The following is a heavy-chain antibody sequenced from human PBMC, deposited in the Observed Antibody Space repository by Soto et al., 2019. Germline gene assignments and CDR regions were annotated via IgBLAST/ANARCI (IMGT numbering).Heavy chain of an antibody. CDR1: GASVSGQY. Sequence: SETLSLTCAVSGASVSGQYWSWIRQPPGKGLEWVGEIIPTGSTTYNPSLKSRLSFSLDTSKNHFSLNLSSVSAADTAVYYCARGGITMAWNYYYYGMDVWGQGTTVTVSS. J-gene: IGHJ6*02. CDR3: ARGGITMAWNYYYYGMDV. CDR2: IIPTGST. D-gene: IGHD3-10*01. V-gene: IGHV4-34*01.